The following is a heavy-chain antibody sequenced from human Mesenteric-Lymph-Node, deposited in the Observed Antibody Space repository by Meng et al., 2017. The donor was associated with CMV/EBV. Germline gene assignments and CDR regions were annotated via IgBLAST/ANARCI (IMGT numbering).Heavy chain of an antibody. J-gene: IGHJ5*02. CDR1: GGSFSGYY. CDR3: ASQMYSSSDRDRFDP. V-gene: IGHV4-34*01. Sequence: SETLSLTCAVYGGSFSGYYWSWIRQPPGKGLEWIGEINHSGSTNYNPSLKSRVTISVDTSKNQFSLKLSSVTAADTAVYYCASQMYSSSDRDRFDPWGQGTLVTVSS. CDR2: INHSGST. D-gene: IGHD6-6*01.